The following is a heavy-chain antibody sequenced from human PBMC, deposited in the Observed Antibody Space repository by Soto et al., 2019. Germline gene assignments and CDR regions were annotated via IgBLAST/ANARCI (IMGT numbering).Heavy chain of an antibody. CDR3: ARWGIAARQHWFDP. D-gene: IGHD6-6*01. CDR2: IIPIFGTA. CDR1: GGTFSSYA. Sequence: QVQLVQSGAEVKKPGSSVKVSCKASGGTFSSYAISWVRQAPGQGLEWMGGIIPIFGTANYAQKFQGRVTITADESTSTDYMELSSLRSEDTAVYYCARWGIAARQHWFDPWGQGTLVTVSS. V-gene: IGHV1-69*01. J-gene: IGHJ5*02.